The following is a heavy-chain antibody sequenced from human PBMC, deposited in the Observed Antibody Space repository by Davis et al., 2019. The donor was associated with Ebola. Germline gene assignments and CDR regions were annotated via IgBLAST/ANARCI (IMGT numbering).Heavy chain of an antibody. Sequence: SGPMLVKPTQTLTLTCTFSGFSLSINEVAVGWIRQPPGKALEWLAVIYGDDIKRYSPSLRSRLTITKDASKNQVVLTMTKMDPVDTATYYCAHRHYGSGSYSFFDYWGQGALVTVSS. D-gene: IGHD3-10*01. CDR3: AHRHYGSGSYSFFDY. V-gene: IGHV2-5*02. J-gene: IGHJ4*02. CDR2: IYGDDIK. CDR1: GFSLSINEVA.